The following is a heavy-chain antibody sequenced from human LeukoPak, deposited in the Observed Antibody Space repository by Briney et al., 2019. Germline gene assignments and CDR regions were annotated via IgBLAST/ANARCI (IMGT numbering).Heavy chain of an antibody. CDR1: GFTFSSYA. CDR2: ISGSGGST. Sequence: PGGSLRLSCAASGFTFSSYAMSWVRQAPGKGLEWVSAISGSGGSTYYEDSVKGRFTISRDNSKNTLYLQMNSLRAEDTAVYYCAKDRAGSYYTFFDYWGQGTLVTVSS. CDR3: AKDRAGSYYTFFDY. V-gene: IGHV3-23*01. D-gene: IGHD3-10*01. J-gene: IGHJ4*02.